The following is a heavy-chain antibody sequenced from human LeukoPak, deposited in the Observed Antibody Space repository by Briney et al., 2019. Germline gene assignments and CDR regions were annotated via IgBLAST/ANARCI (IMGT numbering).Heavy chain of an antibody. CDR3: AGIPRGYSYGYRDY. CDR2: IYYSGST. V-gene: IGHV4-39*01. CDR1: GGSISSSSYY. Sequence: SETLSLTCTVSGGSISSSSYYWGWIRQPPGKGLEWIGSIYYSGSTYYNPSLKSRVTISVDTSKNQFSLKVSSVTAADTAVYYCAGIPRGYSYGYRDYWGQGTLVTVSS. J-gene: IGHJ4*02. D-gene: IGHD5-18*01.